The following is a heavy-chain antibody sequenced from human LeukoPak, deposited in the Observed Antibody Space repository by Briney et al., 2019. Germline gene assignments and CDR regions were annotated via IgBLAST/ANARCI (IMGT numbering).Heavy chain of an antibody. V-gene: IGHV4-31*03. D-gene: IGHD3-3*01. CDR1: GGSISSGGYY. Sequence: NPSETLSLTCTVSGGSISSGGYYWSWIHQHPGKGLEWIGYIYYSGSTYYNPSLKSRVTISVDTSKNQFSLKLSSVTAADTAVYYCVRTYYDFWTTIESKYYFDYWGQGTLVTVSS. CDR3: VRTYYDFWTTIESKYYFDY. CDR2: IYYSGST. J-gene: IGHJ4*02.